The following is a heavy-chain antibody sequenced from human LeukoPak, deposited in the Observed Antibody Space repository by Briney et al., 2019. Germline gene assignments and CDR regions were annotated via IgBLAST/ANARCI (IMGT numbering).Heavy chain of an antibody. D-gene: IGHD3-16*02. J-gene: IGHJ4*02. V-gene: IGHV3-48*03. CDR1: GFIFSNYE. Sequence: GGSLRLSCGASGFIFSNYEMNWVRQAPGKGLEWISYINSSANTIYYRDSVKGRFTISRDNARSSLYLQMNSLRAEDTAVYYCVREAFDYIWGTYRLFEFWGQGTLVTVS. CDR3: VREAFDYIWGTYRLFEF. CDR2: INSSANTI.